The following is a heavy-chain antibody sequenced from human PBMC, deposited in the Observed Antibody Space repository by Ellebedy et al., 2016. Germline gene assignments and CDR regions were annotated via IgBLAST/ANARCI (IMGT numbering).Heavy chain of an antibody. CDR2: ISWDSAVI. V-gene: IGHV3-9*01. CDR1: GFTFNDYA. J-gene: IGHJ5*02. D-gene: IGHD4/OR15-4a*01. CDR3: AKGTMDYH. Sequence: GGSLRLXCTGSGFTFNDYALHWVRQAPGKGLEWVSGISWDSAVIGYGGSVKGRFTISKDSAKNYLYLQMNSLRPEDTAFYYCAKGTMDYHWGQGTLVTVSS.